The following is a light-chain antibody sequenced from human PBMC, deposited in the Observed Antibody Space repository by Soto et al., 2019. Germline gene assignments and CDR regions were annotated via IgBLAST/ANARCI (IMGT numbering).Light chain of an antibody. CDR1: QTVTGGY. J-gene: IGKJ5*01. V-gene: IGKV3-20*01. CDR3: QQYGRATPIT. Sequence: EIVLTQSPGTVSLSPGERATLSCRASQTVTGGYLAWYQQRLGQAPSLLIYGASTRATGIPDRFSGSGSGTDFTLTISRLEAEDFSVYYCQQYGRATPITLGQRTRPEIK. CDR2: GAS.